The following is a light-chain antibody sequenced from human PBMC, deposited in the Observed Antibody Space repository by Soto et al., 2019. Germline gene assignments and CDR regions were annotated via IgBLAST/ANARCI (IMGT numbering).Light chain of an antibody. CDR3: QQLTSYPRST. Sequence: DIQLIQSPSFLSASVGDRVTITCRASQGISNYLAWYQQRPGKAPKLLIYAASTLQTGVPSRFSGSGSGTEFTLTISSLQPEDFATYHCQQLTSYPRSTFGQGTRLETK. J-gene: IGKJ5*01. CDR2: AAS. CDR1: QGISNY. V-gene: IGKV1-9*01.